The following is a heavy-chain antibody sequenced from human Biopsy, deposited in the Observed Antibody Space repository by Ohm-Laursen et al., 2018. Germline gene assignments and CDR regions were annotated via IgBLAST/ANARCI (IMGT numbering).Heavy chain of an antibody. Sequence: TLSLTCAVTYGSISSNYYYWGWIRQPPGKGLEWIGSIYYRGNTNYNPSLKSRVTISVDTSKNQFSLKLSSATAADTAVFYCARHGSQGYCTGGSCVDYWGQGALVTVSS. CDR3: ARHGSQGYCTGGSCVDY. D-gene: IGHD2-15*01. CDR2: IYYRGNT. J-gene: IGHJ4*02. V-gene: IGHV4-39*01. CDR1: YGSISSNYYY.